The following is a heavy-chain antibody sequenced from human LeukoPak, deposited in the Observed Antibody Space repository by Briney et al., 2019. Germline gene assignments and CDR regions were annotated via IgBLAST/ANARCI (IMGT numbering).Heavy chain of an antibody. V-gene: IGHV4-39*01. D-gene: IGHD3-16*01. CDR3: ARLFRGVGY. Sequence: PSETLSLNCTVSGGSISGSDYYWGWIRQPPGKGLEWIGSIYYSGSTYYNSSLKSRVTISVDTSRNQFSLRLSSVTAADTALYYCARLFRGVGYWGQGTLVTVSS. CDR2: IYYSGST. CDR1: GGSISGSDYY. J-gene: IGHJ4*02.